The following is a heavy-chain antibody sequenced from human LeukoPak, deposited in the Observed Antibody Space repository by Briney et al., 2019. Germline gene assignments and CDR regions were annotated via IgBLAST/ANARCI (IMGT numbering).Heavy chain of an antibody. J-gene: IGHJ4*02. D-gene: IGHD3-22*01. CDR3: ARGGDYYDSSGYYYDY. Sequence: SETLSLTCTVSGGSISSYYWSWIRQPPGKGLEWIGYIYYSGSANYNPSLKSRVTISVDTSKNQFSLKLSSVTAADTAVYYCARGGDYYDSSGYYYDYWGQGTLVTVSS. V-gene: IGHV4-59*01. CDR1: GGSISSYY. CDR2: IYYSGSA.